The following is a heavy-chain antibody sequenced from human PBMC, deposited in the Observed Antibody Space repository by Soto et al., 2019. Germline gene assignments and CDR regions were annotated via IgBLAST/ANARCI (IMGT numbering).Heavy chain of an antibody. Sequence: QVQLQQWGAGRLRPSETLSLTCAVSGGSFSGYYYSWVRQSPGKGLGGIGEINHSGTTHYTPSLKSRVTISVDTSKTQFSLKLTSVTAADTALYYCARGRFCGGDCYSEDDYWGQGTLVTVSS. J-gene: IGHJ4*02. D-gene: IGHD2-21*02. V-gene: IGHV4-34*01. CDR2: INHSGTT. CDR1: GGSFSGYY. CDR3: ARGRFCGGDCYSEDDY.